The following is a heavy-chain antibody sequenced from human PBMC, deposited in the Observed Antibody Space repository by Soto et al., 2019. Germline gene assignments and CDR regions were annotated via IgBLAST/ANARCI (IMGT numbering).Heavy chain of an antibody. D-gene: IGHD2-8*01. CDR1: GFTFNNYA. V-gene: IGHV3-23*01. CDR3: AKVRLTDYLRYAPHL. Sequence: PGGSLRISCAASGFTFNNYAMNWVRQAPGRGLEWVSIISPNGDSTYYADSVKGRFTISRDNSQNTVFLQMNSLRAEDKAIYFCAKVRLTDYLRYAPHLWGQGTLVTVSS. CDR2: ISPNGDST. J-gene: IGHJ3*01.